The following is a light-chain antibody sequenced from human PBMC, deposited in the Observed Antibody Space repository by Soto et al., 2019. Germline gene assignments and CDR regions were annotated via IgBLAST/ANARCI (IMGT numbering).Light chain of an antibody. J-gene: IGKJ5*01. CDR3: QQYDNILLA. CDR2: DAS. Sequence: DIQMTRSPTSLSASVGDRVTITCQASQDISNYLNWYQQKPGKAPKLLIYDASNLETGVPSRFSGSGSGTDFTFTISSLQPEDIATYYCQQYDNILLAFGQGTRLEI. V-gene: IGKV1-33*01. CDR1: QDISNY.